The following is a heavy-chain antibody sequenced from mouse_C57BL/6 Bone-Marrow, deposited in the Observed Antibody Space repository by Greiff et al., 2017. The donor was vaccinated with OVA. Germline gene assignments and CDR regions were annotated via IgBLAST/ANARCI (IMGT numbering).Heavy chain of an antibody. CDR1: GYTFTSYD. CDR3: ARWGPD. J-gene: IGHJ2*01. V-gene: IGHV1-85*01. CDR2: IYPRDGST. D-gene: IGHD3-3*01. Sequence: VQLQESGPELVKPGASVKLSCKASGYTFTSYDINWVKQRPGQGLEWIGWIYPRDGSTTYNEKFKGKATLTVDTSSSTAYMELHSLTSEDAAVYFCARWGPDWGQGTTLTVSS.